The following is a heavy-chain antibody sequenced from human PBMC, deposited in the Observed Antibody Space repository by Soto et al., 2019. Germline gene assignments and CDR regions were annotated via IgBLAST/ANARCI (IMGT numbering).Heavy chain of an antibody. J-gene: IGHJ4*02. CDR2: MQPSSGRT. CDR3: ARGVTAGVDY. CDR1: GYSFTGLD. D-gene: IGHD1-26*01. Sequence: GASVKVSCKASGYSFTGLDINWVRQTTGQGLEWMGWMQPSSGRTGYAQKFQGRVTMTRDTSINTAYMELSSLTSDDTAFYYCARGVTAGVDYWGPGTLVTVS. V-gene: IGHV1-8*01.